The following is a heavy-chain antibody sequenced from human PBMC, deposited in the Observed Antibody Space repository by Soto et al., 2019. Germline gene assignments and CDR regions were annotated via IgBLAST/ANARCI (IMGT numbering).Heavy chain of an antibody. CDR2: IRSRTNNYAT. J-gene: IGHJ6*03. D-gene: IGHD4-17*01. CDR3: TRHEPTAYMDV. CDR1: GFIFSGSA. Sequence: EVQLVESGGGFVQPGGSLKLSCAASGFIFSGSAMHWVRQASGKGLEWVGRIRSRTNNYATAYAASVKGRLTISRDDSKNTAFLQMNSLKTDDTAVYYCTRHEPTAYMDVWGKGTTVTVSS. V-gene: IGHV3-73*01.